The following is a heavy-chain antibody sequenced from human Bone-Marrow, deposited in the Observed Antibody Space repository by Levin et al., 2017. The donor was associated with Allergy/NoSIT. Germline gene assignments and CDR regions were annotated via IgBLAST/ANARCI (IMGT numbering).Heavy chain of an antibody. V-gene: IGHV3-23*01. CDR2: ISGSGGST. CDR3: AKEGRGGSCAQGCGMDV. D-gene: IGHD2-15*01. CDR1: GFTFSSYA. Sequence: GESLKISCAASGFTFSSYAMSWVRQAPGKGLEWVSAISGSGGSTYYADSVKGRFTISRDNSKNTLYLQMNSLRAEDTAVYYCAKEGRGGSCAQGCGMDVWGQGTTVTVSS. J-gene: IGHJ6*02.